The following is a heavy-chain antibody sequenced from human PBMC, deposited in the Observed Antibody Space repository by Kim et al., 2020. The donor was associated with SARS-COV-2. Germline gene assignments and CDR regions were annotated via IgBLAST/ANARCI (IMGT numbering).Heavy chain of an antibody. CDR2: ISGSGGST. J-gene: IGHJ6*02. D-gene: IGHD3-16*01. V-gene: IGHV3-23*01. Sequence: GGSLRLSCVASGLTFSNYAVSWVRQSPGKGLEWVSAISGSGGSTYYADSVRGRFTISRANSKNTLSLQMNSLRAEDTAVYYCAKEGALAAKAGIDVCGQG. CDR3: AKEGALAAKAGIDV. CDR1: GLTFSNYA.